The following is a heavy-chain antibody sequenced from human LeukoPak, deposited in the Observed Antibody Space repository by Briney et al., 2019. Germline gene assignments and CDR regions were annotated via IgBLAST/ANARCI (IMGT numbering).Heavy chain of an antibody. CDR1: GGSISSYY. CDR3: ARGGDCTNGVCYSYYMDV. D-gene: IGHD2-8*01. CDR2: IYYRGST. Sequence: PSETLSLTCTVPGGSISSYYWSWIRQPPGKGLEWMGYIYYRGSTNNNPTLKSRVTISVDTSKNQFSLKLSSVTAADTAVYYCARGGDCTNGVCYSYYMDVWGKGTTVTVSS. J-gene: IGHJ6*03. V-gene: IGHV4-59*01.